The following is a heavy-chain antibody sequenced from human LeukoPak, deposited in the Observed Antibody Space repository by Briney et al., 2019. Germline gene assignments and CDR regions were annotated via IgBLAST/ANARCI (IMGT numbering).Heavy chain of an antibody. J-gene: IGHJ4*02. V-gene: IGHV1-69*13. CDR3: ASTPYGYNWFSTIYYFDY. CDR1: GYTFTSYG. D-gene: IGHD5-24*01. Sequence: RASVKVSCKASGYTFTSYGISWVRQAPGQGLEWMGGIIPIFGTANYAQKFQGRVTITADESTSTAYMELSSLRSEDTAVYYCASTPYGYNWFSTIYYFDYWGQGTLVTVSS. CDR2: IIPIFGTA.